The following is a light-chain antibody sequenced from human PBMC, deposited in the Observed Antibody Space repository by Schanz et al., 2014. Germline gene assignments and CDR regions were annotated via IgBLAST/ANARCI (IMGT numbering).Light chain of an antibody. V-gene: IGKV3-20*01. CDR2: AAS. CDR3: QQYGSSPPWT. CDR1: RAFSSSY. J-gene: IGKJ1*01. Sequence: ENVLTQSPGTLSLSPGARATLSCRASRAFSSSYLAWYQQKPGQAPRLLIHAASTRATGIADRFSGSASGTDFTLTISRLEPEDFAVYYCQQYGSSPPWTFGQGTKVEIK.